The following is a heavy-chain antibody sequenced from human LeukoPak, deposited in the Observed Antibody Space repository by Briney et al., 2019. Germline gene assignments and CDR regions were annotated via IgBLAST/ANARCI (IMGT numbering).Heavy chain of an antibody. CDR3: ARLYNRPVATDNWFDP. CDR2: IYHSGST. V-gene: IGHV4-38-2*02. J-gene: IGHJ5*02. D-gene: IGHD5-12*01. CDR1: GYSISSGYD. Sequence: SETLSLTCTVSGYSISSGYDWGRIRQPPGKGLEWIGSIYHSGSTYYNPSLKSRVTISVDTSKNQFSLKLSSVTAADTAVYYCARLYNRPVATDNWFDPWGQGTLVTVSS.